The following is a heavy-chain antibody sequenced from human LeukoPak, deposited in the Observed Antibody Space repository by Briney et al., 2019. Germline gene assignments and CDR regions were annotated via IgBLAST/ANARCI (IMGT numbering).Heavy chain of an antibody. D-gene: IGHD3-22*01. Sequence: SETLSLTCAVYGGSFSGYYWSWIRQPPGKGLEWIGEINHSGSTNYNPSLKGRVTISVDTSKNQFSLKLSSVTAADTAVYYCARGPPYYDSSGYYYDYWGQGTLVTVSS. CDR3: ARGPPYYDSSGYYYDY. V-gene: IGHV4-34*01. CDR2: INHSGST. CDR1: GGSFSGYY. J-gene: IGHJ4*02.